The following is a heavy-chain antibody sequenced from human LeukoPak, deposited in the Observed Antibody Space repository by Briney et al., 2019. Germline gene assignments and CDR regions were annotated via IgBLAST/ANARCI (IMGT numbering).Heavy chain of an antibody. J-gene: IGHJ4*02. CDR2: IYTSGST. CDR3: ARASTVAVGKDYFDY. D-gene: IGHD6-19*01. V-gene: IGHV4-4*07. CDR1: GGSISSYY. Sequence: SETLSLTCTVSGGSISSYYWSWIRQPAGKGLEWIGRIYTSGSTNFNPSLKSRVTMSVDTSKNQFSLKLSSVTAADTAVYYCARASTVAVGKDYFDYWGQGTLVTVSS.